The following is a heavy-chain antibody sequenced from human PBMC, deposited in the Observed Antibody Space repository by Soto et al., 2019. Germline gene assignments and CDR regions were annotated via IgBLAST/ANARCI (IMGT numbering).Heavy chain of an antibody. D-gene: IGHD3-9*01. CDR1: GYTFTSYA. V-gene: IGHV1-3*01. J-gene: IGHJ6*03. Sequence: GASVKVSCKASGYTFTSYAMHWVRQAPGQRLEWMGWINAGNGNTKYSQKFQGRVTITRDTSASTAYMELSSLRSEDTAVYYCAREGKSRHKILTGYHYYYYMDVWGKGTTVTVSS. CDR3: AREGKSRHKILTGYHYYYYMDV. CDR2: INAGNGNT.